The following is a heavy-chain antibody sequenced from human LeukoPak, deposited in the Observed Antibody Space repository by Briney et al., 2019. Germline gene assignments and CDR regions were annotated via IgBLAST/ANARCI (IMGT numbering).Heavy chain of an antibody. D-gene: IGHD5-18*01. Sequence: SETLSLTCTVSGYSISSGYYWGWIRQPPGKGLEWIGYIYYSGSTYYNPSLKSRVTISVDTSKNQFSLNLNSVTAADTAVYYCARDVVDTFYGAFDIWGQGTMITVSS. CDR2: IYYSGST. CDR1: GYSISSGYY. CDR3: ARDVVDTFYGAFDI. J-gene: IGHJ3*02. V-gene: IGHV4-38-2*02.